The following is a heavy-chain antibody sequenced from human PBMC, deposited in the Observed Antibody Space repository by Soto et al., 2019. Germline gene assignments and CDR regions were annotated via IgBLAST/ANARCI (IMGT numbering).Heavy chain of an antibody. J-gene: IGHJ4*02. Sequence: LRPSCTTSGFTFGDYALSWVRRAPGKGLEWVGFIRRNAYGGTTDYAASVKGRFTISRDDSKSIAYLQMNSLRTEDTALYYCTRASSLDFDFWGQGTLVTVSS. CDR2: IRRNAYGGTT. CDR1: GFTFGDYA. V-gene: IGHV3-49*04. CDR3: TRASSLDFDF. D-gene: IGHD3-16*01.